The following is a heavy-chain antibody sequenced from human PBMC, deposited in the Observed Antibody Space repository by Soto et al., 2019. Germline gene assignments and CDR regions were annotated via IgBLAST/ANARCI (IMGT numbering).Heavy chain of an antibody. D-gene: IGHD2-15*01. CDR3: ATTYCSGGYCFSSEY. Sequence: GGSLRLSCAGSGFALSDYYMNWIRQAPGKGLEWVAYITSSATTIFYADSVKGRFTISRDNGENSLYLQMTSLGAEDTGVYYCATTYCSGGYCFSSEYWGQGVLVTVSS. CDR2: ITSSATTI. J-gene: IGHJ4*02. V-gene: IGHV3-11*04. CDR1: GFALSDYY.